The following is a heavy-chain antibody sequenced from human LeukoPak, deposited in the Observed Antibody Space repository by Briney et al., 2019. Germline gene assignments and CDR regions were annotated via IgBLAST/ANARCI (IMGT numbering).Heavy chain of an antibody. CDR3: ASNYYDSSGYYHDAFYI. CDR2: IYYSGST. D-gene: IGHD3-22*01. Sequence: PSETLSLTCTVSGGSISSYYWSWIRQPPGKGLEWIGYIYYSGSTNYNPSLKSRVTISVDTSKNQFSLKLSSVTAADTAVYYCASNYYDSSGYYHDAFYILGQGTMVTVSS. J-gene: IGHJ3*02. V-gene: IGHV4-59*01. CDR1: GGSISSYY.